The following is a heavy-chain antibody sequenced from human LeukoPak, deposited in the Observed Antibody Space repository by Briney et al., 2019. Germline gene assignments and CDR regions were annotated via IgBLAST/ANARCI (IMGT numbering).Heavy chain of an antibody. CDR2: MSGDGGST. CDR1: GFTFDDYA. V-gene: IGHV3-43*02. J-gene: IGHJ4*02. Sequence: GGSLRLSCAASGFTFDDYAMHWVRQAPGKGLEWVSLMSGDGGSTYYADSVKGRLTISRDNSKNSLYLQMNSLRTEDTALYYCAKDRSSGYYYVDYFDYWGQGTLVTVSS. D-gene: IGHD3-22*01. CDR3: AKDRSSGYYYVDYFDY.